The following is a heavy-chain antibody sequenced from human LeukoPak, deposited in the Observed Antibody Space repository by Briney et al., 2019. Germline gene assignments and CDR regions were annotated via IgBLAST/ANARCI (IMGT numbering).Heavy chain of an antibody. D-gene: IGHD2-15*01. CDR1: GYTFTGYY. Sequence: ASVKVSRKASGYTFTGYYMHWVRQAPGQGLEWMGRINPNSGGTNYAQKFQGRVTMTRDTSISTAYMELSRLRSDDTAVYYCAREDVVAADFDYWGQGTLVTVSS. CDR2: INPNSGGT. CDR3: AREDVVAADFDY. V-gene: IGHV1-2*06. J-gene: IGHJ4*02.